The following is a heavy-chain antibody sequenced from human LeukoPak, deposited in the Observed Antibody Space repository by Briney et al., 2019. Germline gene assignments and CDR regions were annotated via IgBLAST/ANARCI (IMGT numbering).Heavy chain of an antibody. V-gene: IGHV1-69*06. CDR1: GGTLSSYA. D-gene: IGHD1-1*01. CDR3: ARRLERRGNWFDP. J-gene: IGHJ5*02. CDR2: IIPIFGTA. Sequence: SVKVSCKASGGTLSSYAISWVRQAPGQGLEWMGGIIPIFGTANYAQKFQGRVTITADKSTSTAYMELSSLRSEDTAVYYCARRLERRGNWFDPWGQGTLVTVSS.